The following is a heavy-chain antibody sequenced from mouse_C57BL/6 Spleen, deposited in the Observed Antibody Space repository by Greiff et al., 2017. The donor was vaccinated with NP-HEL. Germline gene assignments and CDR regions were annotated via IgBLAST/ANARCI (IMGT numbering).Heavy chain of an antibody. CDR1: GFNIKDDY. D-gene: IGHD2-2*01. CDR2: IDPENGDT. CDR3: TPSTMVTPWFAY. Sequence: EVQLKESGAELVRPGASVKLSCTASGFNIKDDYMHWVKQRPEQGLEWIGWIDPENGDTEYASKFQGKATITADTSSNTAYLQLSSLTSEDTAVYYCTPSTMVTPWFAYWGQGTLVTVSA. J-gene: IGHJ3*01. V-gene: IGHV14-4*01.